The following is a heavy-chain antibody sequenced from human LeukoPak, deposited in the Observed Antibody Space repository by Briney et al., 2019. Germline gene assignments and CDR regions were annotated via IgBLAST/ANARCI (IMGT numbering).Heavy chain of an antibody. CDR1: GYTFTSYA. V-gene: IGHV1-3*03. D-gene: IGHD5-18*01. J-gene: IGHJ5*02. CDR2: INAGNGNT. CDR3: ATDMTGTPMVTWWFDP. Sequence: GASVKVSCKASGYTFTSYAMHWVRQAPGQRLEWMRWINAGNGNTKYSQEFQGRVTITRDTSASTAYMELGSLRSEDMAVYYCATDMTGTPMVTWWFDPWGQGTLVTISS.